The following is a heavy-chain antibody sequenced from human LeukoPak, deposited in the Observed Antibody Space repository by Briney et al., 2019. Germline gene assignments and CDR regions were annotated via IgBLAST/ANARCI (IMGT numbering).Heavy chain of an antibody. V-gene: IGHV1-46*01. D-gene: IGHD4-23*01. CDR2: INPSGGST. CDR1: GYTFTGYY. Sequence: ASVKVSCKASGYTFTGYYMHWVRQAPGQGLEWMGIINPSGGSTSYAQKFQGRVTMTRDMSTSTVYMELSSLRSEDTAVYYCARAMGTNTVVTYNWFDPWGQGTLVTVSS. J-gene: IGHJ5*02. CDR3: ARAMGTNTVVTYNWFDP.